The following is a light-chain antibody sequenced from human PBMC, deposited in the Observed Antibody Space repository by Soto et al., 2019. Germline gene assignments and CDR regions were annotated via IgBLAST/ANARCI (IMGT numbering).Light chain of an antibody. J-gene: IGKJ1*01. CDR2: GAS. CDR3: QQYRSWPRT. Sequence: EIVLTQSPAALSVSPGGRATLSCRASQDVMYDLAWYQQKPGQAPRLLVYGASTRATDAPPRFRGSGSGREFSLTISSLQSEDFATYYCQQYRSWPRTFGQGSRVEFK. V-gene: IGKV3-15*01. CDR1: QDVMYD.